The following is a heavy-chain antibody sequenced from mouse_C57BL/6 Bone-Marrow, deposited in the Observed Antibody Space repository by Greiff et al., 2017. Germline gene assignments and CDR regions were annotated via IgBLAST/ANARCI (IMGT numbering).Heavy chain of an antibody. V-gene: IGHV1-55*01. CDR3: ARPYYSNYWYFDV. CDR1: GYTFTSYW. CDR2: IYPGSGST. Sequence: QVQLQQPGAELVKPGASVKMSCKASGYTFTSYWITWVKQRPGQGLEWIGDIYPGSGSTIYNEKFKSKATLTVDTSSSTAYMQLSSLTSADSAVHYCARPYYSNYWYFDVWGRGTTVTVSS. J-gene: IGHJ1*03. D-gene: IGHD2-5*01.